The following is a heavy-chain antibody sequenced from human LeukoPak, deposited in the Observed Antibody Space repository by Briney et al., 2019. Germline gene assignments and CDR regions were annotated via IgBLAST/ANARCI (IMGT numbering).Heavy chain of an antibody. CDR2: IYSGGNT. CDR1: GFTVTSNY. J-gene: IGHJ3*02. V-gene: IGHV3-53*01. Sequence: PGGSLRLSCAASGFTVTSNYMSWVRQAPGKGLEWVSVIYSGGNTFYADSVKGRFTISRDNSKNTLYLQMNSLRAEDTAVYYCAKVKNPPNDDGDYHAFDIWGQGTMVTVSS. D-gene: IGHD4-17*01. CDR3: AKVKNPPNDDGDYHAFDI.